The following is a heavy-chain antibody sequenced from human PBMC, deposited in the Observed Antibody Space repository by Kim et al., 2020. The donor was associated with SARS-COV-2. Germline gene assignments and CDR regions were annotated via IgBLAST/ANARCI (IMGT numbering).Heavy chain of an antibody. V-gene: IGHV4-61*01. Sequence: SETLSLTCTVSGDSVTSDSYFWSWIRQPPGRGLEWIGYLYYSGSTNYNPSLENRVTISVDASNNHFSLKLISVTAADTAVYYCARGRGYNTGWPYFDSWGQGTLVTVSS. J-gene: IGHJ4*02. CDR3: ARGRGYNTGWPYFDS. CDR2: LYYSGST. D-gene: IGHD6-19*01. CDR1: GDSVTSDSYF.